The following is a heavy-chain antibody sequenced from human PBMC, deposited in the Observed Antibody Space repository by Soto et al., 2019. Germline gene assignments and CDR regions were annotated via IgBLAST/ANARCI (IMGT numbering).Heavy chain of an antibody. CDR2: ISSTTNYI. V-gene: IGHV3-21*06. CDR1: GFTFTRYS. J-gene: IGHJ4*02. Sequence: EVQLVESGGGLVKPGGSLRLSCAASGFTFTRYSMNWVRQAPGKGLEWVSSISSTTNYIYYGDSMKGRFTISRDNAKNALYVEMTRLRDEDTAGSYGAREYDDLTSNFDYWSQGTLVNVSS. CDR3: AREYDDLTSNFDY. D-gene: IGHD3-3*01.